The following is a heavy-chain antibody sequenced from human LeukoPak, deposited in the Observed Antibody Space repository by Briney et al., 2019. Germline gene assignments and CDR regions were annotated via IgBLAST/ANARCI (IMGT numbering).Heavy chain of an antibody. CDR2: ISGSGGSP. V-gene: IGHV3-23*01. CDR1: GFTFSSYG. CDR3: AKTYSSSRAHYYYYYYMDV. J-gene: IGHJ6*03. D-gene: IGHD6-13*01. Sequence: GGSLRLSCAASGFTFSSYGMNWVRQAPGRGLEWVSAISGSGGSPYYADSVKGRFTISRDSSKNTLYLQMNSLRAEDTAVYYCAKTYSSSRAHYYYYYYMDVWGKGTTVTISS.